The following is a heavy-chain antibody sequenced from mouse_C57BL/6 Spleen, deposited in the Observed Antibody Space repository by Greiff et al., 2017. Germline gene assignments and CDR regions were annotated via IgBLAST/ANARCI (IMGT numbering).Heavy chain of an antibody. V-gene: IGHV5-9-1*02. D-gene: IGHD2-4*01. CDR1: GFTFSSYA. CDR3: TRDDYDDYAMDY. CDR2: ISSGGDYI. Sequence: DVMLVESGEGLVKPGGSLKLSCAASGFTFSSYAMSWVRQTPEKRLEWVAYISSGGDYIYYADTVKGRFTISRDNARNTLYLQMSSLKSEDTAMYYCTRDDYDDYAMDYWGQGTSVTVSS. J-gene: IGHJ4*01.